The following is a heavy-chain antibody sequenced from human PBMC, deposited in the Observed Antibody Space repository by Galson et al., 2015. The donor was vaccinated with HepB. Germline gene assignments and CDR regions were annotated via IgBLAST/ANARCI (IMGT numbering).Heavy chain of an antibody. Sequence: SVKVSCKASGGTFSSYAISWVRQAPGQGLEWMGGIIPIFGTANYAQKFQGRVTITADESTGTAYMELSSLRSEDTAVYYCASDLGPKDCGWIGWLVCYWGRGSLVTVS. CDR1: GGTFSSYA. J-gene: IGHJ4*02. CDR2: IIPIFGTA. D-gene: IGHD3-10*01. CDR3: ASDLGPKDCGWIGWLVCY. V-gene: IGHV1-69*13.